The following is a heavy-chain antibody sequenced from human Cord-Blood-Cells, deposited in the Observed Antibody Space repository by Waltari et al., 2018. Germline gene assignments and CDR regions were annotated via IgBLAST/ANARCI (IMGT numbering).Heavy chain of an antibody. CDR2: IYYSGST. CDR3: ARRGDGSGSYYAFDI. D-gene: IGHD3-10*01. J-gene: IGHJ3*02. Sequence: QLQLQESGPGLVKPSETLSLTCTVSGGSISSSSYYWGWIRQPPGKGLEWIGSIYYSGSTDYNPSLKSRVTISVDTSKNQFSLKLSSVTAADTAVYYCARRGDGSGSYYAFDIWGQGTMVTVSS. V-gene: IGHV4-39*01. CDR1: GGSISSSSYY.